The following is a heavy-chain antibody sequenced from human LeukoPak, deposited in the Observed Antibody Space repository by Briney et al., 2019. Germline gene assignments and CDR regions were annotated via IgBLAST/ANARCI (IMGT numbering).Heavy chain of an antibody. V-gene: IGHV3-21*01. D-gene: IGHD3-3*01. CDR3: ASQKVLRFLEWLQTGAYYYYMDV. J-gene: IGHJ6*03. Sequence: GGSLRLSCAASGFTFSSCSMNWVRQAPGKGLEWVSSISSSSSYIYYADSVKGRFTISRDNAKNSLYLQMNSLRAEDTAVYYCASQKVLRFLEWLQTGAYYYYMDVWGKGTTVTVSS. CDR1: GFTFSSCS. CDR2: ISSSSSYI.